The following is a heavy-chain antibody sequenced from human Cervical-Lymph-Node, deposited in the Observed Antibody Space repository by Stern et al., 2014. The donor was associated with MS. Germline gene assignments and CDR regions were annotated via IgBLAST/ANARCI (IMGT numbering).Heavy chain of an antibody. V-gene: IGHV1-2*02. CDR3: ARDRDFSSWGDFDY. CDR1: GYTFAGYH. Sequence: QVQLVQYGAEVKTPGASVKVSCKASGYTFAGYHVQWVRQAPGQGLEWMGWILPKTGDTNYAQKFQGRVSMTGDTSISTAYMELSGLTFDDTATYYCARDRDFSSWGDFDYWGQGTLVTVSP. CDR2: ILPKTGDT. D-gene: IGHD6-13*01. J-gene: IGHJ4*02.